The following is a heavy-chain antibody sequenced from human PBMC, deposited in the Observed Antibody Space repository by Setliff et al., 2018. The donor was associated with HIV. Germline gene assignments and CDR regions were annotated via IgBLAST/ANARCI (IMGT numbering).Heavy chain of an antibody. CDR1: DSGTYY. Sequence: SETLSLTCTVSDSGTYYWSWIRQPAGKGLEWIGRCSSRGDTNYNPSLKSRVTMSVDTSKNQFSLRLTSVTASDTAVYYCARAAAGNTGPFDLWGQGSPVTVSS. CDR3: ARAAAGNTGPFDL. J-gene: IGHJ4*02. D-gene: IGHD4-17*01. V-gene: IGHV4-4*07. CDR2: CSSRGDT.